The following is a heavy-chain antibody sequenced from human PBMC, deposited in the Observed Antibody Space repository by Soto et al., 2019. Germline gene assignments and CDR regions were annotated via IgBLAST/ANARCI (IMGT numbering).Heavy chain of an antibody. CDR3: ARWSYLDY. Sequence: GGSLRLSCAASGFSFGSYALSWVRQAPGKGLEWVSTISSSDGKTFYADSVKGRFSISRDTSQSTLYLQMNSLRADDAAMYYCARWSYLDYWGQGTRVTVSS. V-gene: IGHV3-23*01. CDR1: GFSFGSYA. CDR2: ISSSDGKT. D-gene: IGHD3-3*01. J-gene: IGHJ4*02.